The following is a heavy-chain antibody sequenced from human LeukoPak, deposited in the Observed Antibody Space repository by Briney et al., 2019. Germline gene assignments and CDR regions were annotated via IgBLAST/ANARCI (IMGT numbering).Heavy chain of an antibody. D-gene: IGHD3-3*01. Sequence: ASVKVSCKVSGYTLTELSMHWVRQAPGKGLEWMGGFDPEDGETIYAQKFQGRVPMTEDTSTDTAYMELSSLSSEDTAVYYCATDRPITIFGVVIIQLGYWGQGTLVTVSS. CDR1: GYTLTELS. CDR2: FDPEDGET. J-gene: IGHJ4*02. CDR3: ATDRPITIFGVVIIQLGY. V-gene: IGHV1-24*01.